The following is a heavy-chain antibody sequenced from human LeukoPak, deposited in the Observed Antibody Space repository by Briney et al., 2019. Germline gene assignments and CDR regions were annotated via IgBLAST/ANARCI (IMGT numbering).Heavy chain of an antibody. Sequence: SGGSLRLSCAASGFTFSTYGMNWVRQAPGKGLEWVSAISGRDGNTYYADSVKGRFTISRDNSQNTLYLQMNSLRAEDTAVYYCAGRGSGSYFDYWGQGTLVTVSS. V-gene: IGHV3-23*01. CDR2: ISGRDGNT. CDR3: AGRGSGSYFDY. D-gene: IGHD3-10*01. CDR1: GFTFSTYG. J-gene: IGHJ4*02.